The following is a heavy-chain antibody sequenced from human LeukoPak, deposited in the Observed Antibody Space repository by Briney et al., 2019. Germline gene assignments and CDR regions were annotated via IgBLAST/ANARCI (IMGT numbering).Heavy chain of an antibody. J-gene: IGHJ4*02. V-gene: IGHV3-23*01. CDR1: GFTFSSYA. Sequence: GGSLRLSCAVSGFTFSSYAMTWVRQAPGKGLEWVSAISGTGANTYYADSVKGRFTTSRDNPRSTLYLQMNSLSSEDTAVYYCAYADNNGWYYFDYWGQGTLVTVSS. CDR2: ISGTGANT. D-gene: IGHD6-19*01. CDR3: AYADNNGWYYFDY.